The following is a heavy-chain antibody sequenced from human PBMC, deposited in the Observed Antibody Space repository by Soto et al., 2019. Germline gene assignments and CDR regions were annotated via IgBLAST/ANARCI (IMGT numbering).Heavy chain of an antibody. V-gene: IGHV1-69*04. CDR2: IIPILGIA. CDR3: ARDPSDYGDYGGDNWFDP. Sequence: SVKVSCKASGGTFSSYTISWVRQAPGQGLEWMGRIIPILGIANYAQKFQGRVTITADKSTSTAYMELSSLRSEDTAVYYCARDPSDYGDYGGDNWFDPWGQGTLVTVSS. CDR1: GGTFSSYT. D-gene: IGHD4-17*01. J-gene: IGHJ5*02.